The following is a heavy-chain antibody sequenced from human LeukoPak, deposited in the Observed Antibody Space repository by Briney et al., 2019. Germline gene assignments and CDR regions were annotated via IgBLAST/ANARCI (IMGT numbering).Heavy chain of an antibody. CDR3: ASRSYYDSSGNYYGMDV. Sequence: PGGSLRLSCAASGFTFSSYAMHWVRQAPGKGLEWVAVISYDGSNKYYADSVKGRFTISRDNSKNTLYLQMNSLRAEDTAVYYCASRSYYDSSGNYYGMDVWGQGTTVTVSS. J-gene: IGHJ6*02. D-gene: IGHD3-22*01. CDR1: GFTFSSYA. CDR2: ISYDGSNK. V-gene: IGHV3-30-3*01.